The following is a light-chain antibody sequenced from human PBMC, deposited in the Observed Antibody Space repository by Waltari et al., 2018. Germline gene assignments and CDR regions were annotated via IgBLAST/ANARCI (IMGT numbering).Light chain of an antibody. CDR3: NSYAGSNSVV. V-gene: IGLV2-8*01. Sequence: QSALTQPPSASGSPGQSVSISCTGTSSDVGTYNAVSWYQQHPGKAPKLIMYDVSERPSGVPDRFPGSKSANTASLTVSGLQAEDEADYYCNSYAGSNSVVFGGGTKLTVL. J-gene: IGLJ3*02. CDR2: DVS. CDR1: SSDVGTYNA.